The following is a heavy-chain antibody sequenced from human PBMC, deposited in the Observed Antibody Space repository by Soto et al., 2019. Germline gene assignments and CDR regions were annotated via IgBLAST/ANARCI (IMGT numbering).Heavy chain of an antibody. Sequence: QVQLVESGGGVVQPGRSLTLSCAASDFTFSSYGIHWVRQAPGKGLEWVAVISYDGSNKQYGDSVKGRFTMSRDNSKNTVHLQMNSLRVEDTAVYYCAKDTYYHDSSGYCVFDYWGQGTLVTVSS. CDR1: DFTFSSYG. V-gene: IGHV3-30*18. J-gene: IGHJ4*02. CDR2: ISYDGSNK. CDR3: AKDTYYHDSSGYCVFDY. D-gene: IGHD3-22*01.